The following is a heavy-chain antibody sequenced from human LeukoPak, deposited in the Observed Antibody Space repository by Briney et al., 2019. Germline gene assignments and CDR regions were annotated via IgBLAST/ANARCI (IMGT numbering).Heavy chain of an antibody. J-gene: IGHJ6*02. D-gene: IGHD4-17*01. CDR1: GFTLSDHW. Sequence: HAGGSLRLSCVASGFTLSDHWMYWVRQGPGRGLAHVSRVESDASRTTYADSVKGRFTISRDDAKNTMYLQMNSLRVEDTAVYYCVKGGHKFDIQTTHYYYGLDVWGQETTVAVS. CDR3: VKGGHKFDIQTTHYYYGLDV. CDR2: VESDASRT. V-gene: IGHV3-74*03.